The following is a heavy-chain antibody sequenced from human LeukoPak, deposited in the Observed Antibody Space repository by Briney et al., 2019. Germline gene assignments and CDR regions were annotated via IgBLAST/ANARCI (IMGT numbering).Heavy chain of an antibody. CDR1: AYTFTDYY. J-gene: IGHJ5*02. CDR2: FDPEDGET. Sequence: ASVKVSCKASAYTFTDYYMHWVRQAPGKGLEWMGGFDPEDGETIYAQKFQGRVTMTEDTSTDTAYMELSSLRSEDTAVYYCATRDPYYYGSGSYVWFDPWGQGTLVTVSS. V-gene: IGHV1-24*01. D-gene: IGHD3-10*01. CDR3: ATRDPYYYGSGSYVWFDP.